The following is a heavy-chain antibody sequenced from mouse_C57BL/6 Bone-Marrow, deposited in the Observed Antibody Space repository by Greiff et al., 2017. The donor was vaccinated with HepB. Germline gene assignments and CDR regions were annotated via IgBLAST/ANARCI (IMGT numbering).Heavy chain of an antibody. V-gene: IGHV5-6*01. CDR1: GFTFSSYG. J-gene: IGHJ2*01. Sequence: VQLKESGGDLVKPGGSLKLSCAASGFTFSSYGMSWVRQTPDKRLEWVATISSGGSYTYYPDSVKGRFTISRYNAKNTLYLQMSSLKSEDTAMYYGARGAGGDYWGQGTTLTVSS. CDR3: ARGAGGDY. CDR2: ISSGGSYT.